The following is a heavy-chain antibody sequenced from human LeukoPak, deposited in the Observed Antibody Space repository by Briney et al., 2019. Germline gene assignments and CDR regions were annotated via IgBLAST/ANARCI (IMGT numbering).Heavy chain of an antibody. J-gene: IGHJ4*02. Sequence: ASVKVSCKASGYTFTSYYMHWVRQAPGQGLEWMGIINPSGGSTSYAQKFQSRVTMTRDTSTSTVYMELSSLRSEDTAVYYCAALAVAGPFDYWGQGTLVTVSS. D-gene: IGHD6-19*01. CDR3: AALAVAGPFDY. CDR2: INPSGGST. V-gene: IGHV1-46*01. CDR1: GYTFTSYY.